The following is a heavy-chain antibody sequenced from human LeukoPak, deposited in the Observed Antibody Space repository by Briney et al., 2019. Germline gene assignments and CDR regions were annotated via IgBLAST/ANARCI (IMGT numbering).Heavy chain of an antibody. D-gene: IGHD6-13*01. V-gene: IGHV3-30*03. Sequence: GGSLRLSCAASGFTFSSYGMHWVRQAPGKGLEWVAVISYDGSNKYYADSVKGRFTISRDNSKNTLYLQMNSLRAEDTAVYYCARDLDSSSWYEEGDWGQGTLVTVSS. J-gene: IGHJ4*02. CDR2: ISYDGSNK. CDR1: GFTFSSYG. CDR3: ARDLDSSSWYEEGD.